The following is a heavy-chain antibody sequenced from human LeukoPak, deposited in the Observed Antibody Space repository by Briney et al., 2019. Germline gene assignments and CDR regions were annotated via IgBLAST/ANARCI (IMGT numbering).Heavy chain of an antibody. CDR3: AKVGGLGSFYKSPYFAY. CDR1: GFTFGDYA. V-gene: IGHV3-9*01. D-gene: IGHD3-10*01. Sequence: PGRSLRLSCAAAGFTFGDYAMHWVRQAPGKGLEWVSGISWNSDTIRYADSVKGRFTISRDTAKNSLYLQMNSLRPEDTALYYCAKVGGLGSFYKSPYFAYWGQGSLVTVSS. J-gene: IGHJ4*02. CDR2: ISWNSDTI.